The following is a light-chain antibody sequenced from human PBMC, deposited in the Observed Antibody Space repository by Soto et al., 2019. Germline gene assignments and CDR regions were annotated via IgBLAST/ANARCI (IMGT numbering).Light chain of an antibody. Sequence: QSALTQPASVSGSPGQSITISCTGTSSDVGGHDHVSWYQQHPGKAPKLMIYDVSNRPSGVSNRFSGSKSGNTASLTISGLQAEDEADDYCSSYTSSSTYVFGTGTKLTVL. CDR1: SSDVGGHDH. V-gene: IGLV2-14*01. CDR2: DVS. J-gene: IGLJ1*01. CDR3: SSYTSSSTYV.